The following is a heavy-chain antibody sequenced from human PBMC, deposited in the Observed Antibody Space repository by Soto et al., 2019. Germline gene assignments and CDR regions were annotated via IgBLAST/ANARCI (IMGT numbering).Heavy chain of an antibody. CDR2: IYHSGST. D-gene: IGHD7-27*01. V-gene: IGHV4-4*02. CDR1: GGSISSSNW. CDR3: ARGAPLRPLGSPFDY. Sequence: QVQLQESCPGLVKPSGTLSLTCAVSGGSISSSNWWSWVRQPPGKGREWMGEIYHSGSTNYNPALKRRVTISVDKSKHQFSLKLSSVTAADTAVYYCARGAPLRPLGSPFDYWGQGTLVTVSS. J-gene: IGHJ4*02.